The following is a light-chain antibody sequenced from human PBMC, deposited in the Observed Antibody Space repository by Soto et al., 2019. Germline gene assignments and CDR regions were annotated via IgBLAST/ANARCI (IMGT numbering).Light chain of an antibody. Sequence: QSVLTQPASVSGSPGQSITISCTGTSSDVGGYHYVSWYQQHPGKAPKLMIYDVSNRPSGVSNRFSGSKSGNTASLTISGLQAEDEVDYYCSSYTSSSTPVVFGGGTKLTVL. CDR1: SSDVGGYHY. V-gene: IGLV2-14*01. CDR3: SSYTSSSTPVV. J-gene: IGLJ2*01. CDR2: DVS.